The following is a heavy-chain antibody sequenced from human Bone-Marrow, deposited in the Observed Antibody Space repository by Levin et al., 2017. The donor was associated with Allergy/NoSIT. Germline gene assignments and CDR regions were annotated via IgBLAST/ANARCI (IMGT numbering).Heavy chain of an antibody. CDR3: ARESVYYGSGSWIDC. V-gene: IGHV4-31*02. CDR1: GESVSSSGFY. CDR2: IYYPGNT. D-gene: IGHD3-10*01. J-gene: IGHJ4*02. Sequence: SETLSLTCTVSGESVSSSGFYWTWIRQYPGKGLEWIGHIYYPGNTSYNPSLKNRVSISEDRSKNQFSLKLDSVTAADTAVYYCARESVYYGSGSWIDCWGQGTLVTVSS.